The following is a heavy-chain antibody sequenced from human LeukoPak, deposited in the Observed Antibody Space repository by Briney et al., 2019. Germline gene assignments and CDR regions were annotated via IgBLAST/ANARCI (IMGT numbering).Heavy chain of an antibody. CDR1: GFTFSSYA. D-gene: IGHD3-10*01. V-gene: IGHV3-30*03. CDR3: ARGMVRGVSDAFDI. CDR2: ISYDGSNK. Sequence: PGGSLRLSCAASGFTFSSYAMSWVRQAPGKGLEWVAVISYDGSNKYYADSVKGRFTISRDNSKSTLYLQMNSLKASDTAMYYCARGMVRGVSDAFDIWGQGTMVTVSS. J-gene: IGHJ3*02.